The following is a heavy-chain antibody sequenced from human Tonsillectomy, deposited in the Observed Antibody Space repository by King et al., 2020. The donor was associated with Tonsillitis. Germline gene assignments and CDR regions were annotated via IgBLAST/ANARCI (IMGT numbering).Heavy chain of an antibody. CDR1: AFLFSDYD. CDR2: ISSGSNYK. V-gene: IGHV3-21*01. D-gene: IGHD3-22*01. CDR3: AKEKGAGYYDSGRGAFDI. J-gene: IGHJ3*02. Sequence: VQLVESGGGLVKPGGSLRLSCATSAFLFSDYDMNWVRQAPGKGLEWVSSISSGSNYKYYADSVKGRFTISRDTAKNSLYLQVNSLTAEDTAVYYCAKEKGAGYYDSGRGAFDIWGQGTMVIVAS.